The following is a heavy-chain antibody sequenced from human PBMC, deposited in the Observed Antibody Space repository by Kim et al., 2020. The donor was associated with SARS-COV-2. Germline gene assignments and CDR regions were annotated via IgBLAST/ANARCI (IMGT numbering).Heavy chain of an antibody. Sequence: ASVKVSCKASGYTFTGYYMHWVRQAPGQGLEWMGRINPNSGGTNYAQKFQGWVTMTRDTSISTAYMELSRLRSDDTAVYYCARVNCGGDCDAFDIWGQGTMVTVSS. CDR1: GYTFTGYY. CDR3: ARVNCGGDCDAFDI. V-gene: IGHV1-2*04. J-gene: IGHJ3*02. D-gene: IGHD2-21*02. CDR2: INPNSGGT.